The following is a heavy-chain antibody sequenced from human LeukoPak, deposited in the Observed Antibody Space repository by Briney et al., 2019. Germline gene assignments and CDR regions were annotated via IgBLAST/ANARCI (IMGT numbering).Heavy chain of an antibody. J-gene: IGHJ4*02. Sequence: GASVKVSCKASGYTFTSYDINWVRQAPGQGLEWMGIINPSGGSTSYAQKFQGRVTMTRDTSTSTVYMELSSLRSEDTAVYYCARAEVGATHLDYWGQGTLVTVSS. V-gene: IGHV1-46*01. CDR2: INPSGGST. D-gene: IGHD1-26*01. CDR1: GYTFTSYD. CDR3: ARAEVGATHLDY.